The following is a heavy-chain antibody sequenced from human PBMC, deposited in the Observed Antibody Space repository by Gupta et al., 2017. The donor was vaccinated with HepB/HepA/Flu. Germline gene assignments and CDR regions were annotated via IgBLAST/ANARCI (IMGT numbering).Heavy chain of an antibody. D-gene: IGHD5-24*01. CDR1: GFTFSSYA. V-gene: IGHV3-23*01. CDR2: IHGGGDGT. CDR3: ANWRRQQSEFEF. Sequence: EVQLLESGGGLVQPGGSLRLSCAASGFTFSSYAMSWVRQAPGKGLEWVSSIHGGGDGTEYADSVKGRFTISRDNAKNTLYLQMNSLRADDTAIYFCANWRRQQSEFEFWGQGSLVTVSS. J-gene: IGHJ4*02.